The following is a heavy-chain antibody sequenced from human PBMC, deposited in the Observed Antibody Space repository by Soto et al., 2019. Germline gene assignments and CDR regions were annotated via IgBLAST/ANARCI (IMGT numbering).Heavy chain of an antibody. CDR3: ARAGYCSGGSCPHYYGMDV. D-gene: IGHD2-15*01. J-gene: IGHJ6*02. V-gene: IGHV4-59*01. Sequence: SETLSLTCTVSGGSISSYYWSWIRQPPGKGLEWIGYIYYSGSTNYNPSLKSRVTISVDTSKNQFSLKLSSVTAADTAVYYCARAGYCSGGSCPHYYGMDVWGQGTTVTSP. CDR1: GGSISSYY. CDR2: IYYSGST.